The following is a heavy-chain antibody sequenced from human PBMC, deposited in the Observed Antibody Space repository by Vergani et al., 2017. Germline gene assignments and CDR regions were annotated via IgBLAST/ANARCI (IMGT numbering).Heavy chain of an antibody. J-gene: IGHJ5*01. CDR1: GYSISRGFY. V-gene: IGHV4-38-2*02. CDR3: GVIMVRSPRPDNWFDS. D-gene: IGHD3-10*01. CDR2: MFHTGEA. Sequence: QIQLQESGPGLVKPSETLSLTCSVSGYSISRGFYWAWIRQTPEKGLEWIGGMFHTGEASNSPSLKSRVAFSMDTSKNQFSLQLTSVTAADTAVYFCGVIMVRSPRPDNWFDSWVGGTLVTVSS.